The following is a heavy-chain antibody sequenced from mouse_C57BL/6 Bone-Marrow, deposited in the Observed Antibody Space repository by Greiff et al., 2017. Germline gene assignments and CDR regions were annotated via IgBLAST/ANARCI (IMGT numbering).Heavy chain of an antibody. D-gene: IGHD1-1*01. Sequence: QVQLQQSGAELVRPGTSVKVSCKASGYAFTNYLIEWVKRRPGQGLEWIGVINPGSGGTNYNEKFKGKATLTADKSSSTAYMQLSSLTSEDSAVYFCARGVVARYAMDYWGQGTSVTVSS. V-gene: IGHV1-54*01. CDR2: INPGSGGT. J-gene: IGHJ4*01. CDR1: GYAFTNYL. CDR3: ARGVVARYAMDY.